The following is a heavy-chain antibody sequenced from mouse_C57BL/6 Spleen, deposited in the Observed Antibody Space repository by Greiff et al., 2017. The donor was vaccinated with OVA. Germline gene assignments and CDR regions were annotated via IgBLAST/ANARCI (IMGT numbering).Heavy chain of an antibody. CDR3: ARGGDYGPYYFDY. Sequence: VQLQQSGPELVKPGASVKMSCKASGYTFTDYNMHWVKQSHGKSLEWIGYINPNNGGTSYNQKFKGKATLTVNKSSSTAYMELRSLTSEDSAVYYCARGGDYGPYYFDYWGQGTTLTVSS. V-gene: IGHV1-22*01. CDR2: INPNNGGT. J-gene: IGHJ2*01. D-gene: IGHD2-4*01. CDR1: GYTFTDYN.